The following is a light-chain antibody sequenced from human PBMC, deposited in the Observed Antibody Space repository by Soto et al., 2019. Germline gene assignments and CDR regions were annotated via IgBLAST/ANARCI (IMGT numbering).Light chain of an antibody. Sequence: EIVLTQSPGTLSLSPGERATLSCRASQSVSSSYLAWYQQKPGQAPRLLIYGASSRATGIPDRFSGSGSETDFTLTISRLETEDFAVYDCQQYGSSSWTFGQGTKVEIK. V-gene: IGKV3-20*01. CDR1: QSVSSSY. CDR3: QQYGSSSWT. J-gene: IGKJ1*01. CDR2: GAS.